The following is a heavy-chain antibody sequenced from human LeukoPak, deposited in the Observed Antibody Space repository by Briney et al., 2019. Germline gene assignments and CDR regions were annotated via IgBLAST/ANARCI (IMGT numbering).Heavy chain of an antibody. Sequence: ASVKVSCKASGYTFTSYYMHWVRQAPGQGLEWMGIINPSGGSTSYAQKFQGRVTMTRDTSISTAYMELSRLRSDDTAVYYCARDLVLRYFDWHHYYYYMDVWGKGTTVTISS. V-gene: IGHV1-46*01. CDR1: GYTFTSYY. CDR2: INPSGGST. CDR3: ARDLVLRYFDWHHYYYYMDV. J-gene: IGHJ6*03. D-gene: IGHD3-9*01.